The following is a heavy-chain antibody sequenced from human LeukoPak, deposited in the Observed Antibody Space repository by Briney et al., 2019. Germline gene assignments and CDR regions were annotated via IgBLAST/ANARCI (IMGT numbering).Heavy chain of an antibody. J-gene: IGHJ4*02. Sequence: PGGSLRLSCAASGFTFDDYAMHWVRQAPGKGLEWVSGISWNSGSIGYADSVKGRFTISRDNAKNSLYLQMNSLRAEDTALYYCAKDKYGGNRLRYFDYWGQGTLVTVSS. CDR2: ISWNSGSI. CDR1: GFTFDDYA. D-gene: IGHD4-23*01. CDR3: AKDKYGGNRLRYFDY. V-gene: IGHV3-9*01.